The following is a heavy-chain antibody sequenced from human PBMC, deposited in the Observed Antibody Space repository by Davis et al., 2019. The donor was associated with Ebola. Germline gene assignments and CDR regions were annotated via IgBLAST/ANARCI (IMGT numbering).Heavy chain of an antibody. Sequence: GESLKISCAASGFTVSSNYMSWVRQAPGKGLEWVASIKQSGVDKDYMDSVRGRFAISRDNAKSSLYLQMNSLRADDTAVYYCARNYFGAFDVWGQGTMVTVSS. CDR3: ARNYFGAFDV. D-gene: IGHD3-10*01. J-gene: IGHJ3*01. CDR1: GFTVSSNY. V-gene: IGHV3-7*03. CDR2: IKQSGVDK.